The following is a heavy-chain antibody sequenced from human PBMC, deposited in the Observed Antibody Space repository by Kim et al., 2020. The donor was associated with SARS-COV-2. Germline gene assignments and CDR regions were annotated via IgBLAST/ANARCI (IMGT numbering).Heavy chain of an antibody. V-gene: IGHV3-23*01. CDR1: GFIFSSYA. J-gene: IGHJ4*02. CDR3: AKFFSVEGRAVDY. Sequence: GGSLRLSCAASGFIFSSYAMTWVRQAPGKGLEWVSGISDSGANTYYADSVKGRFTISRDNSTNTLYMQMNSLRGEDTAVYYCAKFFSVEGRAVDYWGQGSLVTVSS. CDR2: ISDSGANT. D-gene: IGHD3-3*01.